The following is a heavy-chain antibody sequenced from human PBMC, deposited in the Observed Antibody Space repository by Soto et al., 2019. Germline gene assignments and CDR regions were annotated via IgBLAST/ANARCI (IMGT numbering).Heavy chain of an antibody. V-gene: IGHV3-30*18. Sequence: GGSLRLSWKASGGTISTYAMHWVRQAQGKGLEWVAVISYDGSNKYYADSVKGRFTISRDNSKNTLYLQMNSLRAEDTAVYYCAKAHCSGGSCYSYPFDYWGQGTLVTVSS. CDR2: ISYDGSNK. D-gene: IGHD2-15*01. CDR3: AKAHCSGGSCYSYPFDY. CDR1: GGTISTYA. J-gene: IGHJ4*02.